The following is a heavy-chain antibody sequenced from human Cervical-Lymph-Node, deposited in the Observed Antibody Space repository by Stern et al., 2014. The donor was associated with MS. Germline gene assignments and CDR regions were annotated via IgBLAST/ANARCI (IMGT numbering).Heavy chain of an antibody. J-gene: IGHJ6*02. V-gene: IGHV1-2*04. D-gene: IGHD1-1*01. Sequence: QDQLVQSGAEVKYPGSSVKVSCKASGYTFTDYYMQWMRQAPGQGLEWMGWINPNNGGTKSAQKFQGWVTMTRDTSTSTAYMELSRLRSDDTAIYYCARASTTANNYYDGVDVWGQGTTVTVTS. CDR2: INPNNGGT. CDR3: ARASTTANNYYDGVDV. CDR1: GYTFTDYY.